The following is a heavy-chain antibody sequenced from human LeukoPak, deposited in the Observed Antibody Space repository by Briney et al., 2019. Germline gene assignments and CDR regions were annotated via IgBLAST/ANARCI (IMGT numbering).Heavy chain of an antibody. D-gene: IGHD5-24*01. J-gene: IGHJ4*02. CDR2: VKFDGSYT. V-gene: IGHV3-74*01. CDR3: VRDADAYNFDY. Sequence: GGSLRLSCAASGFTFSDYILDWVRQAPGKGLVWASRVKFDGSYTNYVDSVKGRFTISRDNAKNTLYLQMNSLRLEDTGIYYCVRDADAYNFDYWGQGTLVTVYS. CDR1: GFTFSDYI.